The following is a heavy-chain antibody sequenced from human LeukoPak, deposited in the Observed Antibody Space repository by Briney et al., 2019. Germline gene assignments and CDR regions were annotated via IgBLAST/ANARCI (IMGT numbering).Heavy chain of an antibody. J-gene: IGHJ6*03. V-gene: IGHV4-39*07. CDR3: ARTTEAHSWRTRYYDYYMDV. CDR2: IYYHENT. D-gene: IGHD6-13*01. CDR1: GGSISSSSDY. Sequence: SETLSLTCTVSGGSISSSSDYWGWIRQAPGKGLEWIGSIYYHENTYYNSSLKSRVTISVDTSKNQFSLELNSVTAADTAVYYCARTTEAHSWRTRYYDYYMDVWGKGTTVTVSS.